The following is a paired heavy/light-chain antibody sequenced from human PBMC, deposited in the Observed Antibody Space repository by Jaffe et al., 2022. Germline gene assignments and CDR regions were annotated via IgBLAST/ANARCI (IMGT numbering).Light chain of an antibody. V-gene: IGLV3-21*04. CDR3: QVWDSSADHYAV. Sequence: SYVLTQAPSVSVAPGKTATITCGGNNIESKSVHWYQQRPGQAPVLVISYDADRPSGIPDRFSGSNSGNTATLAISRVEAGDEADYYCQVWDSSADHYAVFGGGTKLSVL. J-gene: IGLJ2*01. CDR1: NIESKS. CDR2: YDA.
Heavy chain of an antibody. CDR2: ISISGSTF. J-gene: IGHJ3*01. CDR3: ATFDRDYGSDDRRGEAFHL. CDR1: GFTFTDYY. Sequence: QVQLVESGGDLVKPGGSLRLSCAASGFTFTDYYMTWIRQAPGKGLEWLSYISISGSTFYYADSVKGRFTISRDNAENSVYLQMNSLRVEDTAVYYCATFDRDYGSDDRRGEAFHLWGQGTMVTVAS. V-gene: IGHV3-11*01. D-gene: IGHD4-17*01.